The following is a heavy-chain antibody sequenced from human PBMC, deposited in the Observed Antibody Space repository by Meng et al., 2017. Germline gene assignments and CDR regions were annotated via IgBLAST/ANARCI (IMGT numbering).Heavy chain of an antibody. J-gene: IGHJ3*02. V-gene: IGHV1-69*13. CDR3: ARDRFRVPPSYYDSSGYSREGLSAFDI. CDR2: SIPIFGTA. CDR1: GGTFSSYA. D-gene: IGHD3-22*01. Sequence: SVKISCKASGGTFSSYASSWVRQAPGQGLEWMGGSIPIFGTANYAQKFEGRVTITADECTSTAYMELSSLRSEDTAVYYCARDRFRVPPSYYDSSGYSREGLSAFDIWGQGTMVTVSS.